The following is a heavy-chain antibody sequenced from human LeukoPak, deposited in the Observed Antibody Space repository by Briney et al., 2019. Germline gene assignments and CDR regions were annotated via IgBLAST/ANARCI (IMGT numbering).Heavy chain of an antibody. CDR1: GGSFSGYY. D-gene: IGHD5-18*01. V-gene: IGHV4-34*01. J-gene: IGHJ4*02. CDR2: INHSGST. Sequence: SQTLSLTCAVYGGSFSGYYWSWIRQPPGKGLEWIGEINHSGSTNYNPSLKSRVTISVDTSKNQFSLKLSSVTAADTAVYYCAREYSYGSVDYWGQGTLVTVSS. CDR3: AREYSYGSVDY.